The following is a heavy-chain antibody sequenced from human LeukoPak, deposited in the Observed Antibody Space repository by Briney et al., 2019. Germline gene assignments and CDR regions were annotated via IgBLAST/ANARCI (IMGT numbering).Heavy chain of an antibody. CDR1: GFTVSGNY. Sequence: GGSLRLSCAASGFTVSGNYMSWIRQAPGKGLEWLSYIYGIDSTISYAASVKGRFTISRDNAKNSLYLQMNSLRAEDTAVYYCARDAYYYDSSSYYRNAFDIWGQGTVVTVSS. D-gene: IGHD3-22*01. CDR3: ARDAYYYDSSSYYRNAFDI. J-gene: IGHJ3*02. CDR2: IYGIDSTI. V-gene: IGHV3-11*01.